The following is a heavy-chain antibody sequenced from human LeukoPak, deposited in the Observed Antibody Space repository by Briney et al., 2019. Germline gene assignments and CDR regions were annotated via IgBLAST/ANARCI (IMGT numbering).Heavy chain of an antibody. D-gene: IGHD3-16*01. V-gene: IGHV3-66*01. CDR1: GFTVSSNY. CDR3: ARDLSPGVTFRGRFDP. J-gene: IGHJ5*02. Sequence: GGSLRLSCAASGFTVSSNYMSWVRQAPGKGLEWVSVIDSGGSTYYADSVKGRFTISRDNSQNMLYLQMNSLRAEDTAVYYCARDLSPGVTFRGRFDPWGQGTLVTVSS. CDR2: IDSGGST.